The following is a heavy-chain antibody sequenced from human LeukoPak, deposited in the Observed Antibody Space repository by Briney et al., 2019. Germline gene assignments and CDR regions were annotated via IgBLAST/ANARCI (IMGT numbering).Heavy chain of an antibody. V-gene: IGHV3-23*01. CDR1: GFTFSNNA. D-gene: IGHD2-2*01. CDR3: AKGAMLARRLIDY. CDR2: ISGSGSYT. Sequence: PGGSLRLSCAASGFTFSNNAMSWVRQAPGKGLEWVSTISGSGSYTYYADSVKGRFTISRDNSKNTLYLLVNSLRAEDTAVYYCAKGAMLARRLIDYWGQGTLVTVSS. J-gene: IGHJ4*02.